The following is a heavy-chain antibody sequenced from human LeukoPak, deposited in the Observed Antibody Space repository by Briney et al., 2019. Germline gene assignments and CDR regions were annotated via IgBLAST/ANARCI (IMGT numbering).Heavy chain of an antibody. CDR1: GFTVSSNY. CDR2: IYSGGGT. J-gene: IGHJ4*02. Sequence: PGGSLRLSCAASGFTVSSNYMSWVRQAPGKGLEWVSVIYSGGGTYYTDSVKGRFTISRDNSKNTLYLQMNCLRADDTAVYYCAKDSPGCSSTSCYFHYWGQGSLVTVSS. CDR3: AKDSPGCSSTSCYFHY. D-gene: IGHD2-2*01. V-gene: IGHV3-53*01.